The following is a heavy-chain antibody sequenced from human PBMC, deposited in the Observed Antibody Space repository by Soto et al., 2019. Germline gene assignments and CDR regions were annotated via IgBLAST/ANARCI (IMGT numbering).Heavy chain of an antibody. D-gene: IGHD1-20*01. V-gene: IGHV3-23*01. J-gene: IGHJ4*02. CDR3: ATVHNTSRSFDY. CDR1: GFTFNIYA. Sequence: GGSPRLSCAASGFTFNIYAMTWVRQAPGKGLEWVSTTGATGRTTYYADSVKGRFTVSRDNSKNTLDLQMSNLRAEDTAVYYCATVHNTSRSFDYWGQGTLVTVS. CDR2: TGATGRTT.